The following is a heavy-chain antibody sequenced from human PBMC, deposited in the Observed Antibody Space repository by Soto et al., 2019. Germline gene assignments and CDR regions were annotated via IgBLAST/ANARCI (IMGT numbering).Heavy chain of an antibody. CDR3: AIRWCSGWHDYFSY. J-gene: IGHJ4*02. CDR2: VYYSGAS. Sequence: SETLSLTCIVSAGSTSAGANLLSWILHDPGKGLEWIGGVYYSGASSYNPSLMSRVTISVDTSKNQFSLKLSSVTAADTAVYYCAIRWCSGWHDYFSYCGQGTLVPVSS. D-gene: IGHD6-19*01. V-gene: IGHV4-39*01. CDR1: AGSTSAGANL.